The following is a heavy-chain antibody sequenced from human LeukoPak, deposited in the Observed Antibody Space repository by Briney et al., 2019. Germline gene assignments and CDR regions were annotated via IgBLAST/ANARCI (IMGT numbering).Heavy chain of an antibody. V-gene: IGHV1-2*02. CDR3: ARANSGYSSGYYDY. J-gene: IGHJ4*02. CDR2: INPNSGGT. D-gene: IGHD6-19*01. Sequence: ASVKVSCKASGYTFTGYYMHWVRQAPGQGLEWMGWINPNSGGTNYAQKFQGRVTMTRDTSISTAYMELSRLRSDDTAVYYCARANSGYSSGYYDYWGQGTLVTVSS. CDR1: GYTFTGYY.